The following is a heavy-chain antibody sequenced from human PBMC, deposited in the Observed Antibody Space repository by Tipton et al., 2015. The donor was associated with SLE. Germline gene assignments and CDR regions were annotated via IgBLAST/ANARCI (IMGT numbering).Heavy chain of an antibody. V-gene: IGHV3-74*03. CDR2: IKSDGSYT. Sequence: GSLRLSCAASDFAFSGYWMSWVRQAPGKGLVWVSRIKSDGSYTTYADSVRGRFTISRDNAKSTLYLQMSSLGAEDTAVYYCARGDSGYSVVWGQGTLVTVSS. D-gene: IGHD5-12*01. CDR3: ARGDSGYSVV. CDR1: DFAFSGYW. J-gene: IGHJ4*02.